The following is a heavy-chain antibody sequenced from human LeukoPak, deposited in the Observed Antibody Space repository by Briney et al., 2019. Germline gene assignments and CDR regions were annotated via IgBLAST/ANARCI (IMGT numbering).Heavy chain of an antibody. V-gene: IGHV3-23*01. Sequence: QPGGSLTLSCAASQFTFTSYPMTWVRQAPGKGLEWVSAISGGGGSTFYADSVKGRFTISRDNIRNVVFLQMNSLRAEDTAVYYCAKSVGDGDKIYYYFYYMDVWGKRTTVTVS. CDR1: QFTFTSYP. D-gene: IGHD5-24*01. CDR2: ISGGGGST. CDR3: AKSVGDGDKIYYYFYYMDV. J-gene: IGHJ6*03.